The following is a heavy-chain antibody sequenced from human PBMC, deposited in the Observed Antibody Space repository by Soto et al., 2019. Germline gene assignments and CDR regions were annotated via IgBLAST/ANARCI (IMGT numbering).Heavy chain of an antibody. D-gene: IGHD6-13*01. V-gene: IGHV4-59*01. CDR2: ISYSGST. J-gene: IGHJ4*02. Sequence: TSETLSLTCTVSIDSISSYYWSWIRQPPGKRLEWIGYISYSGSTDYNPSLKSRVTISGDTSKNQFSLKVSSVTAADTAVYYCARGTSWQLPFDYWGQGTLVTVSS. CDR3: ARGTSWQLPFDY. CDR1: IDSISSYY.